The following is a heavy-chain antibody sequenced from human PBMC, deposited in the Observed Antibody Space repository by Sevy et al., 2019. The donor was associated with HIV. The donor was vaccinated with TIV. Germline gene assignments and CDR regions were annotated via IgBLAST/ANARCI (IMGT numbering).Heavy chain of an antibody. CDR2: IWYDGGFK. CDR1: GFTFSTYG. V-gene: IGHV3-33*01. J-gene: IGHJ4*02. Sequence: GGSLRLSCAASGFTFSTYGMHWVRQAPGKGLEWVAAIWYDGGFKFNEDSVEGRFTISRDNSKNTVFLQMNSLRAEDTAVYYCVRGRYDSSDYHTNTNFDYWGRGTLVTVSS. CDR3: VRGRYDSSDYHTNTNFDY. D-gene: IGHD3-22*01.